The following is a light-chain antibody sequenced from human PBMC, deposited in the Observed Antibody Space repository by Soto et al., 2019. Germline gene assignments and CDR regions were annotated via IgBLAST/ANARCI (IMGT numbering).Light chain of an antibody. CDR1: QSVDIN. CDR3: QQYGSSPRT. CDR2: GAS. Sequence: EVVMTQSPATLSVSPGERATLSCRASQSVDINLAWYQKKAGQAPRLLIYGASTRATAIPARFSGSGSGTEFTLTISSLQSEDFAVYSCQQYGSSPRTFGQGTRLEIK. J-gene: IGKJ5*01. V-gene: IGKV3-15*01.